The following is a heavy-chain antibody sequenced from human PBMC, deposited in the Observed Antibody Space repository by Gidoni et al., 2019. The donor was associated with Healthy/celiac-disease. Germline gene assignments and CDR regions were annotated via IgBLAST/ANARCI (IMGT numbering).Heavy chain of an antibody. CDR2: ISSSSSYI. Sequence: EVQLVESGGGRVKPGGSLRLSCAASGFTFSSYSMNWVRQAPGKGLEVVSSISSSSSYIYYADSVKGRFTISRDNAKNSLSLQMNSLRAEDTAVYYCARRYGAVGWSAFDIWGQGTMVTVSS. CDR1: GFTFSSYS. J-gene: IGHJ3*02. CDR3: ARRYGAVGWSAFDI. V-gene: IGHV3-21*01. D-gene: IGHD6-19*01.